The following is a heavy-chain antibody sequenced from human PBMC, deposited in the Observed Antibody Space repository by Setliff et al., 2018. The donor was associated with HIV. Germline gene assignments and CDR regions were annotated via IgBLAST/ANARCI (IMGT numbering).Heavy chain of an antibody. J-gene: IGHJ6*02. D-gene: IGHD6-13*01. CDR3: ARESGGIAALVHYYGMDV. CDR2: ISGSGGST. V-gene: IGHV3-23*01. Sequence: GSLRLSCAASGFTFSSYAMTWVRQAPGKGLEWVSAISGSGGSTYYADSVKGRFIISRDNSKNTLYLQMNSLRAQDTAIYYCARESGGIAALVHYYGMDVWGQGTTVTVSS. CDR1: GFTFSSYA.